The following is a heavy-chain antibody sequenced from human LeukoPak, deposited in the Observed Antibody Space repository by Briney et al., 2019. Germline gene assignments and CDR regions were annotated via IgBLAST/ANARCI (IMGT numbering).Heavy chain of an antibody. J-gene: IGHJ5*02. CDR2: IYYSGST. Sequence: KPSETLSLTCTVSGGSISSYYWSWIRQPPGQGLELIGYIYYSGSTNYNPSLKSRVTISADTSKHQFSLKLRSVTAADTAVYYCARAQNEGYCSGGSCDAWFDPWGQGTLVTVSS. CDR3: ARAQNEGYCSGGSCDAWFDP. CDR1: GGSISSYY. V-gene: IGHV4-59*01. D-gene: IGHD2-15*01.